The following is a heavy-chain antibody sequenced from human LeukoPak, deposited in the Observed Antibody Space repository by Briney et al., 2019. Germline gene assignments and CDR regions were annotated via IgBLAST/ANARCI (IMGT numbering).Heavy chain of an antibody. V-gene: IGHV3-30*04. J-gene: IGHJ4*02. Sequence: GGSLRLSCAASGFTFSSYAMHWVRQAPGKGLEWVAVISYYGSNKYYADSVKGRFTISKDNSKNTLYLQMNSLRAEDTAVYYCARDSSMRIRGALDYWGQGTLVTVSS. CDR3: ARDSSMRIRGALDY. CDR2: ISYYGSNK. CDR1: GFTFSSYA. D-gene: IGHD6-13*01.